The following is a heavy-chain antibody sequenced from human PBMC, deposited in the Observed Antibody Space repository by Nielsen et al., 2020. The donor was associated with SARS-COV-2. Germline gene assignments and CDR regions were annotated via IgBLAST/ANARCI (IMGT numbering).Heavy chain of an antibody. V-gene: IGHV3-23*01. J-gene: IGHJ4*02. Sequence: GESLKISCAASGFTFSSYAMSWVRQAPGKGLEWVSAISGSGGSTYYADSVKGRFTISRDNSKSTLYLQMNSLRAEDTAVYYCAKGRIAAAAKAPVDYWGQGTLVTVSS. CDR1: GFTFSSYA. CDR3: AKGRIAAAAKAPVDY. CDR2: ISGSGGST. D-gene: IGHD6-13*01.